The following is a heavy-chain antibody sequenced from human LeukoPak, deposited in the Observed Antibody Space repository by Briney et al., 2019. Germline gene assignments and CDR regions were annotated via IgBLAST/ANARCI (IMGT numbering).Heavy chain of an antibody. CDR1: GFTFSSYE. D-gene: IGHD5-18*01. V-gene: IGHV3-48*03. J-gene: IGHJ4*02. CDR2: ISSSGTTI. CDR3: ARGLDGGYSYGLDY. Sequence: PGGSLRLSCAASGFTFSSYEMNWVRQAPGKGLEWVSDISSSGTTIHYADSVKGRFTISRDNAKNSLYLQMSSLRAEDTAVYYCARGLDGGYSYGLDYWGQGTLVTVSS.